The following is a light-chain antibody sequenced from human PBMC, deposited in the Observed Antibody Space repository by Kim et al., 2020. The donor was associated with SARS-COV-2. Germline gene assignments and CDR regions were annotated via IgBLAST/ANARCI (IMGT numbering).Light chain of an antibody. V-gene: IGLV3-25*03. J-gene: IGLJ1*01. CDR1: ALPEKQ. CDR2: KDS. CDR3: QSADGSGTYV. Sequence: SYELTQPPSVSVSPGQTARITCSGDALPEKQTYWYQQKSGQAPLLLIYKDSERPSGIPARFSGSSSGTTVTLTISGVQAEDDADYYCQSADGSGTYVFGTGTKVTVL.